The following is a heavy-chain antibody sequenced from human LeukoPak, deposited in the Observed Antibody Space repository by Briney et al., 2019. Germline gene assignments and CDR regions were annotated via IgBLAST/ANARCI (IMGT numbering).Heavy chain of an antibody. CDR3: TRGAGTSWFDY. V-gene: IGHV1-2*02. Sequence: ASVKVSCKPSGYTFTVNYLHWVRQAPGQGLEWVGWMNPNSGVTGYAHNFQGRVTMTRDTSISTAYMELSSLTSDDTAVYYCTRGAGTSWFDYWGQGSLVTVSS. CDR2: MNPNSGVT. J-gene: IGHJ4*02. CDR1: GYTFTVNY. D-gene: IGHD2-2*01.